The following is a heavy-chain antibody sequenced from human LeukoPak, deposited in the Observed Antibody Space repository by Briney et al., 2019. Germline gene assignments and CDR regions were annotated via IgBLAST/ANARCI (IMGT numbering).Heavy chain of an antibody. CDR3: ARGGYYDGSGYYYALNF. CDR2: IKEDGSEK. CDR1: GFTLSIHW. Sequence: GGPLRLSCAASGFTLSIHWMSWVRQAPGKGLEWVANIKEDGSEKHYANSVEGRFTIARDNAKDSVYLEMHSVRPEDMAVYFCARGGYYDGSGYYYALNFWGPGTLVTVSS. D-gene: IGHD3-22*01. V-gene: IGHV3-7*05. J-gene: IGHJ4*02.